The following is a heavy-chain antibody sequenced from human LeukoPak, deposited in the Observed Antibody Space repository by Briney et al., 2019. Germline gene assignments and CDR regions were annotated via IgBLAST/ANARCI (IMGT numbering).Heavy chain of an antibody. CDR1: GFTFSSYG. Sequence: QSGGSLRLSCAASGFTFSSYGMHWVRQAAGKGLEWVAFIRYDGSNQYYADSVKGQFAISRDNSKNTLYLQMNTLRVEDTAVYYCAKGKGSGSDLFYSYYYMDVWGKGTTVTVSS. CDR3: AKGKGSGSDLFYSYYYMDV. J-gene: IGHJ6*03. V-gene: IGHV3-30*02. CDR2: IRYDGSNQ. D-gene: IGHD1-26*01.